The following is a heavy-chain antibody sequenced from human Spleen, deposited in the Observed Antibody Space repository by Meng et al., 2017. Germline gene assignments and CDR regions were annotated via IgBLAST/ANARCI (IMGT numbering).Heavy chain of an antibody. J-gene: IGHJ6*02. CDR2: IIPMFGTT. D-gene: IGHD1-1*01. CDR1: GGTFSSYA. V-gene: IGHV1-69*13. Sequence: SVKVSCKASGGTFSSYAISWVRQAPGHGLEWMGGIIPMFGTTTYAQQFQGRVTMTADESTSTAYMELSSLRSEDTAVYYCARDQEIAIGSGRGMDVWGQGTTVTVSS. CDR3: ARDQEIAIGSGRGMDV.